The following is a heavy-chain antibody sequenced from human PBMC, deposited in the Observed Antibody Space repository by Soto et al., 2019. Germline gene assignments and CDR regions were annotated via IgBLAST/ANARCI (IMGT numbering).Heavy chain of an antibody. CDR1: GGSFSGYS. V-gene: IGHV4-34*01. CDR2: INHSGST. CDR3: ARGPIAIQLGPFDY. D-gene: IGHD5-18*01. Sequence: QVQLNQWGAGLLKTSEPLSLPCAAYGGSFSGYSWSWIGQPPGKGLEWIGEINHSGSTNYNPSLKSRVTISVDTSKNQFSLKLSSVTAADTAVYYCARGPIAIQLGPFDYWGQGTLVTVSS. J-gene: IGHJ4*02.